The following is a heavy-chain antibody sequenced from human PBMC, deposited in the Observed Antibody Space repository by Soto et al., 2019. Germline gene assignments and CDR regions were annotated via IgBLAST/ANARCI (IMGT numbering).Heavy chain of an antibody. J-gene: IGHJ5*02. V-gene: IGHV4-61*01. Sequence: SETLSLTCTVSGGSVSSGSYYWSWIRQPPGKGLEWTGYIYYSGSTNYNPSLKSRVTISVDTSKNQFSLKLSSVTAADTAVYYCARGGGLTMVRGVSNWFDPWGQGTLVTVSS. D-gene: IGHD3-10*01. CDR2: IYYSGST. CDR1: GGSVSSGSYY. CDR3: ARGGGLTMVRGVSNWFDP.